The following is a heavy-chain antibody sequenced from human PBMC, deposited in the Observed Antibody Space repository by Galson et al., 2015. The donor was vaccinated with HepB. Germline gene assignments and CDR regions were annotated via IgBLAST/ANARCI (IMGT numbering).Heavy chain of an antibody. D-gene: IGHD3-16*02. CDR3: AKDRSLGLAWYYFDY. V-gene: IGHV3-33*06. J-gene: IGHJ4*02. CDR2: IWYDGSNK. CDR1: GFTFSSYG. Sequence: LRLSCAASGFTFSSYGMHWVRQAPGKGLEWVAVIWYDGSNKYYADSVKGRFTISRNNSKNTLYLQMNSLRAEDTAVYYCAKDRSLGLAWYYFDYWGQGTLVTVSS.